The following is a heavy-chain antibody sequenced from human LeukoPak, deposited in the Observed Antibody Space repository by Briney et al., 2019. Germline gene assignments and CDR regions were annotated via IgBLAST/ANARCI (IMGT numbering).Heavy chain of an antibody. CDR3: ARSGRGDYVWGSYRY. CDR2: INPSGGST. D-gene: IGHD3-16*02. V-gene: IGHV1-46*01. CDR1: GYTFTSYY. Sequence: ASVKVSCKASGYTFTSYYMHWVRQAPGQGLEWMGIINPSGGSTSYAQKFQGRVTMTRDTSTSTVYMELSSLRSEDTAVYYCARSGRGDYVWGSYRYWGQGTLVTVSS. J-gene: IGHJ4*02.